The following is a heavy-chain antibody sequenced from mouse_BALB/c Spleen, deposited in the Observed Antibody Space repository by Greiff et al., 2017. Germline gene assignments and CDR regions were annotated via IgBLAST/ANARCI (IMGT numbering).Heavy chain of an antibody. V-gene: IGHV3-8*02. CDR3: ARDSSGHYYAMDY. J-gene: IGHJ4*01. CDR2: ISYSGST. CDR1: GDSITSGY. Sequence: VQLKESGPSLVKPSQTLSLTCSVTGDSITSGYWNWIRKFPGNKLEYMGYISYSGSTYYNPSLKSRISITRDTSKNQYYLQLNSVTTEDTATYYCARDSSGHYYAMDYWGQGTSVTVSS. D-gene: IGHD3-2*01.